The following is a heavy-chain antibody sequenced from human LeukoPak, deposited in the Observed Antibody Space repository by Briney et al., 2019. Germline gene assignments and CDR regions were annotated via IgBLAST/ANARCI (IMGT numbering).Heavy chain of an antibody. D-gene: IGHD6-6*01. Sequence: GGSLRLSCAASGFTFTSYWMSWVRQAPGKGLEWVANIKQDGSEKYYVDSVEGRFTISRDNAKNSLSLQMNSLRGEDTAVYYCVRALGSSSADYWGQGTLVNVSS. CDR1: GFTFTSYW. J-gene: IGHJ4*02. CDR2: IKQDGSEK. V-gene: IGHV3-7*01. CDR3: VRALGSSSADY.